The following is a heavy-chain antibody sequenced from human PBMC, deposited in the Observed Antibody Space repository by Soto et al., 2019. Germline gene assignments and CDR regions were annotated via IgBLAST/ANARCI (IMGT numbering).Heavy chain of an antibody. CDR1: GGSISSGDYY. V-gene: IGHV4-30-4*01. CDR2: IYYSGST. Sequence: QVQLQESGPGLVKPSQTLSLTCTVSGGSISSGDYYWSWIRQPPGKGLEWIGYIYYSGSTYYNPSLKSRVTISIDTSKNQFSLKLSSVTAADTAVYYCASYGSGSYYNYNWFDPWGQGTLVTVSS. D-gene: IGHD3-10*01. J-gene: IGHJ5*02. CDR3: ASYGSGSYYNYNWFDP.